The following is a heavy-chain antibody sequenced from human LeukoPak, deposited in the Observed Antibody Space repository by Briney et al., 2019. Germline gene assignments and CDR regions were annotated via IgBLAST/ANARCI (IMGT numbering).Heavy chain of an antibody. CDR3: ARELIYYDSSGSIDY. D-gene: IGHD3-22*01. J-gene: IGHJ4*02. Sequence: ASVKVSCKASGYTFTGYYMHWVRQAPGQGLGWMGWINPNSGGTNYAQKFQGRVTMTRDTSISTAYMELSRLRSDDTAVYYCARELIYYDSSGSIDYWGQGTLVTVSS. CDR1: GYTFTGYY. CDR2: INPNSGGT. V-gene: IGHV1-2*02.